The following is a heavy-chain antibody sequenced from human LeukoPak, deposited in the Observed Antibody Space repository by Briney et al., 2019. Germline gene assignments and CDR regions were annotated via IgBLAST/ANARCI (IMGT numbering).Heavy chain of an antibody. Sequence: PGGSLTLSCAVSGITLSNYGMSWARQAPGKGLEWVAGISDSGGRTNYADSVKGRFTISRDNPKNTLYLQMNSLRAEDTAVYFCAKRGVVIRVILVGFHKEAYYFDSWGQGALVTVSS. CDR1: GITLSNYG. CDR2: ISDSGGRT. V-gene: IGHV3-23*01. J-gene: IGHJ4*02. D-gene: IGHD3-22*01. CDR3: AKRGVVIRVILVGFHKEAYYFDS.